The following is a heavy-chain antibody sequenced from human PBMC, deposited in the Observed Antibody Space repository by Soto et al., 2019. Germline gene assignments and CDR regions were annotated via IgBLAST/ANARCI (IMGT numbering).Heavy chain of an antibody. Sequence: SQTLSLTCAISGDSVSSNSAAWNWIRQSPSRGLEWLGRTYYRSKWYNDYAVSVKSRITINPDTSKNQFSLQLNSVTPEDTAVYYCAIVSYYYDSSGYYYYYGMDVWGQGTTVTVSS. J-gene: IGHJ6*02. D-gene: IGHD3-22*01. CDR3: AIVSYYYDSSGYYYYYGMDV. V-gene: IGHV6-1*01. CDR1: GDSVSSNSAA. CDR2: TYYRSKWYN.